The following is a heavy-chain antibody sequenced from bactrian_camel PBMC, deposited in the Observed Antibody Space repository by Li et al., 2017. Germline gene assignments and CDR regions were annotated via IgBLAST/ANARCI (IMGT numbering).Heavy chain of an antibody. CDR3: AAYINPIATFGCQREDYRYNY. CDR2: IYTGSSPQYTGGETT. D-gene: IGHD4*01. J-gene: IGHJ4*01. CDR1: EFSLY. Sequence: HVQLVESGGGLVQPGTSARLSCVASEFSLYMVWVRQAPGKGLEWVASIYTGSSPQYTGGETTFYADSVKGRFTISRVNAKSTAYLQMNSLNPEDTAMYYCAAYINPIATFGCQREDYRYNYWGQGTQVTVSS. V-gene: IGHV3S20*01.